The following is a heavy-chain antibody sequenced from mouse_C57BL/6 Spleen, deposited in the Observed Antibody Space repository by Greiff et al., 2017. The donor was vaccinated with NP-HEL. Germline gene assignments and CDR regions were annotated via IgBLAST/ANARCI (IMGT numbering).Heavy chain of an antibody. D-gene: IGHD2-3*01. CDR3: ARLDGYYFDY. J-gene: IGHJ2*01. CDR1: GYAFSSSW. Sequence: VQRVESGPELVKPGASVKISCKASGYAFSSSWMNWVKQRPGKGLEWIGRIYPGDGDTNYNGKFKGKATLTADKSSSTAYMQLSSLTSEDSAVYFCARLDGYYFDYWGQGTTLTVSS. CDR2: IYPGDGDT. V-gene: IGHV1-82*01.